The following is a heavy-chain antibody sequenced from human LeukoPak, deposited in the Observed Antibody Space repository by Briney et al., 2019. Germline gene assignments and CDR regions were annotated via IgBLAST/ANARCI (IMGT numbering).Heavy chain of an antibody. CDR2: IYYSGST. D-gene: IGHD6-19*01. CDR1: GGSISSYY. Sequence: PSETLSLTCTVSGGSISSYYWSWIRQPPGKGLEWIGYIYYSGSTNYNPSLKRRVTISVDTSKNQFSLKLSSVTAADTAVYYCARRWGYSSGWYYFDYWGQGTLVTVSS. V-gene: IGHV4-59*08. J-gene: IGHJ4*02. CDR3: ARRWGYSSGWYYFDY.